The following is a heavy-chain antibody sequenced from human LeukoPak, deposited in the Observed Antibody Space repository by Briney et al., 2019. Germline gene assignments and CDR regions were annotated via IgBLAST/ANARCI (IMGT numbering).Heavy chain of an antibody. J-gene: IGHJ4*02. Sequence: SETLSLTCAVYGGSFSGYYWSWIRQPPGKGLEWIGEINHSGSTNYNPSLKSRVTTSVDTSKNQFSLKLSSVTAADTAVYYCARGRGIAAAGTFDYWGQGTLVTVSS. D-gene: IGHD6-25*01. CDR2: INHSGST. CDR1: GGSFSGYY. V-gene: IGHV4-34*01. CDR3: ARGRGIAAAGTFDY.